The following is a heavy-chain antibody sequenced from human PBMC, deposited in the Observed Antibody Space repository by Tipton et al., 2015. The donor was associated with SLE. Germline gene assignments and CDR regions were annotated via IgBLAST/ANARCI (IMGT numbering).Heavy chain of an antibody. Sequence: SLRLSCAASGFTFSTYAMHWVRQPPGKGLEWVAVVSSDGSNSEYGDPVKGRFTISRDSSENTVSLQMNSLRTEDTAVYYCAKDMGVSGLVFDYWGQGTLVSVSS. CDR1: GFTFSTYA. CDR2: VSSDGSNS. J-gene: IGHJ4*02. V-gene: IGHV3-30*04. CDR3: AKDMGVSGLVFDY. D-gene: IGHD2-8*02.